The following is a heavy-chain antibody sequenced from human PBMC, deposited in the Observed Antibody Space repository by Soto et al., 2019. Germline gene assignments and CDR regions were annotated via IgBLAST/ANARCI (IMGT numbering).Heavy chain of an antibody. D-gene: IGHD3-9*01. Sequence: GGSLGLSCAASGFTFSSYAMSWVRQAPGKGLEWVSAISGSGGSTYYADSVKGRFTISRDNSKNTLYLQMNSLRAEDTAVYYCAKSHYDILTGPPYGMDVWGQGTTVT. CDR3: AKSHYDILTGPPYGMDV. J-gene: IGHJ6*02. V-gene: IGHV3-23*01. CDR1: GFTFSSYA. CDR2: ISGSGGST.